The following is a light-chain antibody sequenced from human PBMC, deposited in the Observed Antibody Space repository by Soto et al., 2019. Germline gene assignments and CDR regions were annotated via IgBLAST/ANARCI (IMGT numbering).Light chain of an antibody. CDR1: QSVSSSY. CDR3: QQYGSSSLT. CDR2: GAS. Sequence: EIVLTQSPGTLSLSPGERATLSCRASQSVSSSYLAWYQQKPGQAPRLLIYGASSRATGIPDRFSGSGSETDFTLTISRLEPADFAVYYCQQYGSSSLTFGQGTKVDSK. V-gene: IGKV3-20*01. J-gene: IGKJ1*01.